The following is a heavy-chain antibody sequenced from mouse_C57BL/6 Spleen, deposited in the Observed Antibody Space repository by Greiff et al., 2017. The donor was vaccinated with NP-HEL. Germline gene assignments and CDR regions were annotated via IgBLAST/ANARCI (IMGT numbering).Heavy chain of an antibody. CDR3: ARSPYGNYGYFDY. Sequence: VQLQQSGPELVKPGASVKIPCKASGYTFTDYNMDWVKQSHGKSLEWIGDINPNNGGTIYNQKFKGKATLTVDKSSSTAYMELRSLTSEDTAVYYCARSPYGNYGYFDYWGQGTTLTVSS. J-gene: IGHJ2*01. CDR1: GYTFTDYN. D-gene: IGHD2-1*01. CDR2: INPNNGGT. V-gene: IGHV1-18*01.